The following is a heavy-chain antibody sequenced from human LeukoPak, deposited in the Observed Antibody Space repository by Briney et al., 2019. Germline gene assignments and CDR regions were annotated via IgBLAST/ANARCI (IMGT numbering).Heavy chain of an antibody. CDR2: IYSGGST. J-gene: IGHJ4*02. Sequence: PGGSLRLSCAASGFTVSNNYMSWVRQAPGKGLEWVSVIYSGGSTYYADSVKGRFTISRDKSKNTLYIQMNSLRAEDTAVYYCARHGDYVGYFDYWGQGAQVTVSS. CDR3: ARHGDYVGYFDY. CDR1: GFTVSNNY. V-gene: IGHV3-53*01. D-gene: IGHD4-17*01.